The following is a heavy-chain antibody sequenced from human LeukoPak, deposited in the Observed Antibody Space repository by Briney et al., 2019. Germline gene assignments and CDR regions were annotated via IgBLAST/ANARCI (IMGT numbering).Heavy chain of an antibody. Sequence: SVKVSCKASGGTFSSYAISWVRQAPGQGLEWMGRIIPILGIANYAQKFQGRVTITADKSTSTAYMELSSLRAEDTAVYYCAKGYDFWSGGIDYWGQGTLVTVSS. CDR1: GGTFSSYA. CDR3: AKGYDFWSGGIDY. CDR2: IIPILGIA. D-gene: IGHD3-3*01. V-gene: IGHV1-69*04. J-gene: IGHJ4*02.